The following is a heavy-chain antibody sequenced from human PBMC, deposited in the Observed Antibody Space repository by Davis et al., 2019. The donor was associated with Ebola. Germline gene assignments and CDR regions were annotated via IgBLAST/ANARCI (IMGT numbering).Heavy chain of an antibody. Sequence: AASVKVSCKASGYTFTAYYMHWVRQAPGQGLEWMGWINPNSGGTNYAQKFQGRVTMTRDTSTSTVYLELSSLRSEDTAVYYCARVPDWRWYFDLWGRGTLVTVSS. D-gene: IGHD2-21*01. CDR2: INPNSGGT. CDR3: ARVPDWRWYFDL. J-gene: IGHJ2*01. CDR1: GYTFTAYY. V-gene: IGHV1-2*02.